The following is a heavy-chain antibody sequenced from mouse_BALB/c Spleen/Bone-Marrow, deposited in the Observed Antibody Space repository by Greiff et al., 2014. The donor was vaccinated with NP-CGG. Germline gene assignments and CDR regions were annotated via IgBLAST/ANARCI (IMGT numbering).Heavy chain of an antibody. V-gene: IGHV1-14*01. CDR2: INPYNDGT. J-gene: IGHJ1*01. D-gene: IGHD1-2*01. CDR1: GYTFTSYV. Sequence: EVQLQQSGPELVKPGASVKMSCKASGYTFTSYVMHWVKQKPGQGLEWIGYINPYNDGTKYNEKFKGKATLTSDKSSSTAYMELSSLTSEDSAVYYCARSGATTATFFPYWYFDVWGAGTTVTVSS. CDR3: ARSGATTATFFPYWYFDV.